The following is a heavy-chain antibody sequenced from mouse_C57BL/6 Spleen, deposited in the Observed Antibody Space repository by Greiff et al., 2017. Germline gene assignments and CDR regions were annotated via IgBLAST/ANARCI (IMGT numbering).Heavy chain of an antibody. CDR2: IDPSDSAT. CDR1: GYTFTSSW. D-gene: IGHD1-1*01. V-gene: IGHV1-52*01. CDR3: AREDYYGVDV. Sequence: QVQLQQPGAELVRPGSSVKLSCKASGYTFTSSWMHLVKQRPIQGLEWIGNIDPSDSATHYNQNFKDKATLTVDKPSSTAYMQLSSLTSEDSAVEYCAREDYYGVDVWGTGTTVTVSS. J-gene: IGHJ1*03.